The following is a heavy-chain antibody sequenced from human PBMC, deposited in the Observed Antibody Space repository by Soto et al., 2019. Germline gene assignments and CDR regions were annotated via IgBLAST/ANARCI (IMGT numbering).Heavy chain of an antibody. Sequence: QVQLFHLGAELRKLGSSWKVSSRVFGGPFSSYPINWLEQAPGQGLEWMGEIIPIFGTANYAQKFQGRVTITADESTSTAYMELSSLRSEDTAVYYCARDGGRHSGGIDYWGQGTLVTVSS. J-gene: IGHJ4*02. CDR2: IIPIFGTA. CDR3: ARDGGRHSGGIDY. V-gene: IGHV1-69*01. CDR1: GGPFSSYP. D-gene: IGHD1-26*01.